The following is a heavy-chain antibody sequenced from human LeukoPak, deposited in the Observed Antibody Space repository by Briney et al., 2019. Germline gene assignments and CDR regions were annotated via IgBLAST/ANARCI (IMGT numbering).Heavy chain of an antibody. J-gene: IGHJ4*02. D-gene: IGHD6-6*01. CDR2: ISYDGSNK. CDR3: AKEDSSSSFSLDY. V-gene: IGHV3-30*18. Sequence: GGSLRLSCAASGFTFSSYGMHWVRQAPGKGLEWVAVISYDGSNKYYADSVKGRFTFSRANTKNTLYLQMNSMRAENTAVYHCAKEDSSSSFSLDYWGQGTLVTASS. CDR1: GFTFSSYG.